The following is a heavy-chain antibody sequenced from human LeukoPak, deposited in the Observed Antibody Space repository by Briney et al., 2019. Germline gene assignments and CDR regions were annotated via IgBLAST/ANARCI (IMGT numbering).Heavy chain of an antibody. J-gene: IGHJ5*02. D-gene: IGHD1-26*01. CDR2: IIPILGIA. CDR3: ARWNGSYTP. V-gene: IGHV1-69*04. Sequence: SVKVSCKASGGTLRRYAISWVRQAPGRGLEWMGRIIPILGIANYAQKFQGRVTITADKSTSTAYMELSSLRSEDTAVYYCARWNGSYTPWGQGTLVTVSS. CDR1: GGTLRRYA.